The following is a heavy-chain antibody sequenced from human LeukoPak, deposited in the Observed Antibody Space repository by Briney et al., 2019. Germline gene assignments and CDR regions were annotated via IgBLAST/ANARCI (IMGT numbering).Heavy chain of an antibody. CDR2: IYHSGST. V-gene: IGHV4-38-2*02. J-gene: IGHJ3*02. CDR1: GYSISSGYY. CDR3: ARHQWVPAFDI. D-gene: IGHD1-26*01. Sequence: SETLSLTCTVSGYSISSGYYWGWIRQPPGKGLEWIGSIYHSGSTYYNPSLKSRVTISVDTSKNQFSLKLSSVTAADTAVYYCARHQWVPAFDIWGQGTMVTVSS.